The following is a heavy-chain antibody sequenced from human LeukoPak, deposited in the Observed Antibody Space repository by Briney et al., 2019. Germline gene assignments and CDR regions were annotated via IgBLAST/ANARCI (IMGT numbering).Heavy chain of an antibody. CDR3: ARDPPSGPSGSYYAQHFDY. V-gene: IGHV1-24*01. CDR1: GYTLTELS. CDR2: FDPEDGET. J-gene: IGHJ4*02. Sequence: ASVKVSCKVSGYTLTELSMHWVRQAPGKGLEWMGGFDPEDGETIYAQKFQGRVTMTEDTSTDTAYMELSNLRSEDTAVYYCARDPPSGPSGSYYAQHFDYWGQGTLVTVSS. D-gene: IGHD3-10*01.